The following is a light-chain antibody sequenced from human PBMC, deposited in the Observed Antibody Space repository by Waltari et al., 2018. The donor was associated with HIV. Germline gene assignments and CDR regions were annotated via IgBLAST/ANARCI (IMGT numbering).Light chain of an antibody. V-gene: IGKV3-15*01. CDR2: GAS. J-gene: IGKJ1*01. CDR3: QHYDNWSRT. CDR1: QDVGIN. Sequence: GTLSCTTSQDVGINVAWYQQKPGQCPRLLIYGASTRATGVPVKFGGSGSGTEFNLTIASLQADDSAVYYCQHYDNWSRTFGPGTTVEIK.